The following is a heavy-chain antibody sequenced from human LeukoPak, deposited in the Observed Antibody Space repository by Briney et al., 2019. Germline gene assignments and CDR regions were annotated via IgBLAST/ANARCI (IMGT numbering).Heavy chain of an antibody. Sequence: GGSLRLSCAASGFSVRTNYMSWVRQAPGKGLEWVSVIYSGGTIRYADSVKGRFTISRDNSRDTLHLQMNSLRVDDTAVYYCAKPSSSSWLGSYFDYWGQGTLVTVSS. CDR2: IYSGGTI. CDR1: GFSVRTNY. D-gene: IGHD6-13*01. V-gene: IGHV3-53*01. J-gene: IGHJ4*02. CDR3: AKPSSSSWLGSYFDY.